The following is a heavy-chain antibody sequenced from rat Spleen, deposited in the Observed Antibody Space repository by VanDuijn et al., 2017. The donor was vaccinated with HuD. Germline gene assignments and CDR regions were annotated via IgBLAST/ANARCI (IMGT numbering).Heavy chain of an antibody. CDR2: ISYDGSST. CDR3: ARHAPVGEWYFDF. CDR1: GFTFSDYY. J-gene: IGHJ1*01. Sequence: EVQLVESDGGLVQPGRSLKLSCAASGFTFSDYYMAWVRQAPTKGLDWVATISYDGSSTYYRDSVKGRFTISRDNAKSTLYLQMDSLRSEDTATYYCARHAPVGEWYFDFWGPGTMVTVSS. V-gene: IGHV5-29*01. D-gene: IGHD1-1*01.